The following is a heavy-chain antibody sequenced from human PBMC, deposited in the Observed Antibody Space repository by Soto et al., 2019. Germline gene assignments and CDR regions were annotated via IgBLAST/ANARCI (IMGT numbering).Heavy chain of an antibody. CDR3: ARVVDTDMVPDYFDY. D-gene: IGHD5-18*01. CDR1: GYMFATFH. Sequence: ASVKVSCKASGYMFATFHISWVRQAPGQGLEWMGWISGYKGNTNYAQQFQGRVTMTTDTSTSTAYMELRSLRSDDTAVYYCARVVDTDMVPDYFDYWGQGTLVTVSS. V-gene: IGHV1-18*01. CDR2: ISGYKGNT. J-gene: IGHJ4*02.